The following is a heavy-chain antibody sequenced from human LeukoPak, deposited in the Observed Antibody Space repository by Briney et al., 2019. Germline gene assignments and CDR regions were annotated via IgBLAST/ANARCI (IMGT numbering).Heavy chain of an antibody. CDR3: ARGERAFDI. D-gene: IGHD1-1*01. J-gene: IGHJ3*02. CDR2: ISSSSTI. Sequence: PGGSLRLSCAASGFTFSDHYMDWVRQAPGKGLEWVSYISSSSTIYYADSVKGRFTISRDNAKNSLYLQMNSLRDEDTAVYYCARGERAFDIWGQGTMVTVSS. V-gene: IGHV3-69-1*01. CDR1: GFTFSDHY.